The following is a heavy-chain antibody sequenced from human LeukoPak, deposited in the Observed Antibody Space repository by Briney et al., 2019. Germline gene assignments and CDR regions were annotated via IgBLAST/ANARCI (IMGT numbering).Heavy chain of an antibody. CDR3: ARAWVDYGDYYFDY. V-gene: IGHV4-34*01. CDR2: INHSGST. D-gene: IGHD4-17*01. Sequence: SETLSLTCAVYGGSFSGYYWSWIRQPPGKGLEWIGEINHSGSTNYNPSLKSRVTISVDTSKNQFSLKLSSVTAADTAVYYCARAWVDYGDYYFDYWGQGTLVTVSS. J-gene: IGHJ4*02. CDR1: GGSFSGYY.